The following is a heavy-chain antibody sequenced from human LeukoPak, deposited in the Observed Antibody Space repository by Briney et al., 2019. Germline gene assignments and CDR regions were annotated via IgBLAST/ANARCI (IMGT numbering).Heavy chain of an antibody. CDR2: INHSGST. CDR3: AREDY. J-gene: IGHJ4*02. CDR1: GGSFSGYY. V-gene: IGHV4-34*01. Sequence: PSETLSLTCAVYGGSFSGYYWSWIRQPLGKGLEWIGEINHSGSTNYNPSLKSRVTISVDTSKNQFSLKLSSVTAADTAVYYCAREDYWGQGTLVTVSS.